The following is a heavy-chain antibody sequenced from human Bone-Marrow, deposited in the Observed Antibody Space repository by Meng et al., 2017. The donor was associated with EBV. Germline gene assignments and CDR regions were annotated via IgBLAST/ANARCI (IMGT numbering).Heavy chain of an antibody. V-gene: IGHV4-39*07. CDR1: GASISSTTYY. D-gene: IGHD5-18*01. CDR3: ATSYGYTSTY. J-gene: IGHJ4*02. Sequence: QESGPGLVTPSETLSLPCSVSGASISSTTYYWGWIRQSPGKGLEWIGSMSYSSRTTSYNASLKTRVSISIDSSKNQFSLRLQSVTAADTAVYYCATSYGYTSTYWGPGTLVTVSS. CDR2: MSYSSRTT.